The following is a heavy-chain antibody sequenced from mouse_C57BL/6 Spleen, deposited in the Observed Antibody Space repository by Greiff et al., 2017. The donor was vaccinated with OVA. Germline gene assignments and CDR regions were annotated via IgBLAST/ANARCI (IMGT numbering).Heavy chain of an antibody. CDR3: AIMEDSHWYFDV. CDR2: IYPGDGDT. D-gene: IGHD2-12*01. CDR1: GYAFSSSW. V-gene: IGHV1-82*01. Sequence: VQLQQSGPELVKPGASVKISCKASGYAFSSSWMNWVQQRPGKGLEWIGRIYPGDGDTNYNGKFKGKATLTADKSSSTAYMQLSSLTSEDSAVYFCAIMEDSHWYFDVWGTGTTVTVSS. J-gene: IGHJ1*03.